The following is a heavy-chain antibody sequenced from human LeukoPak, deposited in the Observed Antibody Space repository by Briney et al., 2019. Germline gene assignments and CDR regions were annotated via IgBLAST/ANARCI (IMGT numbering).Heavy chain of an antibody. D-gene: IGHD4-11*01. CDR1: GGSISSGGYY. Sequence: SETLSLTCTVSGGSISSGGYYWSWIRQHPGKGLEWIGYIYYSGSTYYNPSLKSRVTISVDTSKNQFSLKLSSVTAADTAVYYCARGQDSNYDLFKFDYWGQGTLVTVSS. CDR2: IYYSGST. CDR3: ARGQDSNYDLFKFDY. V-gene: IGHV4-31*03. J-gene: IGHJ4*02.